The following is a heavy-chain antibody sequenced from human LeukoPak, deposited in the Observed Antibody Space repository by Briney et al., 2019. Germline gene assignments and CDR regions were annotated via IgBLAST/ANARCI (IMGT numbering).Heavy chain of an antibody. CDR2: IWYDASNK. Sequence: RRSLRLSCAASGFTFSSYGMHWVRQAPGKGLEWVAVIWYDASNKYYADSVKGRFTISRDNSKNTLYLQMNSLRAEDTAVYYCARDGAIRDCSSTSCRDYYYYYGMDVWGQGTTVTVSS. CDR3: ARDGAIRDCSSTSCRDYYYYYGMDV. D-gene: IGHD2-2*01. CDR1: GFTFSSYG. V-gene: IGHV3-33*01. J-gene: IGHJ6*02.